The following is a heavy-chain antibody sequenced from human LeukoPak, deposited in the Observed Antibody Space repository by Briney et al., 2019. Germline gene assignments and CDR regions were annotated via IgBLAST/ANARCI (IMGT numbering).Heavy chain of an antibody. Sequence: SETLSLTCTVSGGSISSSSYYWGWIRQPPGKGLEWIGSIYYSGSTYYNPSLKSRVTISVDTSKNQFSLKLSSVTAADTAVYYCARHQPTTVTTDYWGQGTLVTVS. J-gene: IGHJ4*02. CDR2: IYYSGST. CDR1: GGSISSSSYY. CDR3: ARHQPTTVTTDY. D-gene: IGHD4-17*01. V-gene: IGHV4-39*01.